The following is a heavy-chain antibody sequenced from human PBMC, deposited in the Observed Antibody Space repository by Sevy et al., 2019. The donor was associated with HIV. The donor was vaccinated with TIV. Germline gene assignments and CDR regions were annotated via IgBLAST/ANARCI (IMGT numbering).Heavy chain of an antibody. CDR1: GDSVSSNSAA. CDR2: TYYRSKWYN. Sequence: SQTLSLTCAISGDSVSSNSAAWNWIRQSPSRGLEWLGRTYYRSKWYNDYAVSVKSRITINPDTSKNQFSLQLNSVSPEDTAVYYCARDIRGGRLAYCGGGCYSAHDAFDIWGQGTMVTVSS. J-gene: IGHJ3*02. D-gene: IGHD2-21*02. CDR3: ARDIRGGRLAYCGGGCYSAHDAFDI. V-gene: IGHV6-1*01.